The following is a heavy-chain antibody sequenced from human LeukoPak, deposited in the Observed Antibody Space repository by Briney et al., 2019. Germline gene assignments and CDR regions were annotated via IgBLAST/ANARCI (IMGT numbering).Heavy chain of an antibody. CDR2: IYYTART. D-gene: IGHD5-24*01. Sequence: TPSEILSLTCSVSGGSISTYYWSWIRQPPGKGLEWIGYIYYTARTNYSPPLKSRLTISIDTSKNQFSLKLSSVTAADTAVYYCARGRRDGYNNYVDYWGQGTLVTVSS. CDR1: GGSISTYY. CDR3: ARGRRDGYNNYVDY. J-gene: IGHJ4*02. V-gene: IGHV4-59*01.